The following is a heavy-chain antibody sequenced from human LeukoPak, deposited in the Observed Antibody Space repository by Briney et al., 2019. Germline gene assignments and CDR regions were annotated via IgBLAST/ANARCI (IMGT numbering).Heavy chain of an antibody. V-gene: IGHV1-8*01. CDR3: ARGGSRFLEWLSVGDFDY. CDR1: GYTFTSYD. D-gene: IGHD3-3*01. J-gene: IGHJ4*02. CDR2: MNPNSGNT. Sequence: ASVKVSCKASGYTFTSYDINWVRQATRQGLEWMGWMNPNSGNTGYAQKFQGRVTMTRNTSISTAYMELSSLRSEDTAVYYCARGGSRFLEWLSVGDFDYWGQGTLVTVSS.